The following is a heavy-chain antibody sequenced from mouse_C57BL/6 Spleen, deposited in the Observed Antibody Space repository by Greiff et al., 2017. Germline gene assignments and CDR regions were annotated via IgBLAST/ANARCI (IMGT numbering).Heavy chain of an antibody. Sequence: QVQLQQPGAELVKPGASVKLSCKASGYTFTSYWMQWVKQRPGQGLEWIGEIDPSDSDTNYNQKFKGKATLTVDTSSSTAYMQLSSLTSEDSAVYYCARGEDGYLDYWGQGTTLTVSS. J-gene: IGHJ2*01. V-gene: IGHV1-50*01. CDR2: IDPSDSDT. D-gene: IGHD2-3*01. CDR3: ARGEDGYLDY. CDR1: GYTFTSYW.